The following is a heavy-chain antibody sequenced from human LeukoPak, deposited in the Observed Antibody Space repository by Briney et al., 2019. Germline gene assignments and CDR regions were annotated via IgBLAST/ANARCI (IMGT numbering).Heavy chain of an antibody. D-gene: IGHD6-13*01. J-gene: IGHJ5*02. V-gene: IGHV3-30*03. CDR1: GFTFRNYG. Sequence: SGGSLRLSCAASGFTFRNYGMQWVRQAPGKGLEWVAVVSYQGGTTFYADSVKGRFTISRDNSKNTLYLQMNSLRAEDTAVYYCARPRGAAAGTFGFDPWGQGTLVTVSS. CDR3: ARPRGAAAGTFGFDP. CDR2: VSYQGGTT.